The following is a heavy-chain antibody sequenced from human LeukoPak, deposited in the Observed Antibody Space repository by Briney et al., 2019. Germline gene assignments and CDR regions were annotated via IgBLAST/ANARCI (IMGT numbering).Heavy chain of an antibody. V-gene: IGHV3-21*01. J-gene: IGHJ5*02. CDR3: ARDLGDCSSTSCYFWFDP. D-gene: IGHD2-2*01. Sequence: PGGSLRLSCAASGFTFSSYSMNWVRQAPGKGLEWVSSISSSSSYIYYADSVKGRFTISRDNAKNSLYLQMNSLRDEDTAVYYCARDLGDCSSTSCYFWFDPWGQGTLVTVSS. CDR1: GFTFSSYS. CDR2: ISSSSSYI.